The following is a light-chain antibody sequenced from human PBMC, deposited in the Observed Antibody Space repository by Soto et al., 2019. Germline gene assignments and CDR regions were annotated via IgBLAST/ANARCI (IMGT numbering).Light chain of an antibody. CDR1: SSYFGTYDF. V-gene: IGLV2-23*01. Sequence: QSVLTQPASVSGSPGQSITISCTGTSSYFGTYDFVSWYQQHPGKVPKLIIYERSKRPSGVSDRFSGSKSGNTASLTISGLQAEDEAAYYCCSFTSSNTHVFGSGTKLTVL. J-gene: IGLJ1*01. CDR3: CSFTSSNTHV. CDR2: ERS.